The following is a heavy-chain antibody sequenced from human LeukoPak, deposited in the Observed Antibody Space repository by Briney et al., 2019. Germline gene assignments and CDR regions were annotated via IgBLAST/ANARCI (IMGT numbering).Heavy chain of an antibody. D-gene: IGHD5-24*01. V-gene: IGHV1-69*05. CDR3: ARARDGYNSWNFDY. CDR1: GGTFSSYA. J-gene: IGHJ4*02. CDR2: IIPIFGTA. Sequence: GASVKVSCKASGGTFSSYAISWVRQAPGRGLEWMGGIIPIFGTANYAQKFQGRVTITTDESTSTAYMELSSLRSEDTAVYYCARARDGYNSWNFDYWGQGTLVTVSS.